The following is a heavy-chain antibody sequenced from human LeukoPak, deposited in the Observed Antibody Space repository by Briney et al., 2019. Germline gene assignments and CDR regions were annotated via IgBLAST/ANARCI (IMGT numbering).Heavy chain of an antibody. CDR2: IYPSGST. V-gene: IGHV4-59*01. D-gene: IGHD6-13*01. J-gene: IGHJ3*02. Sequence: PSETLSLTCTVSGASISNYYWSWIRQPPGKGLEWIGYIYPSGSTYYNPSLKSRVTISADADKSQFSLKLRSVTASDTAVYYRARDQIRTTWYGAFDIWGQGPMVSVS. CDR3: ARDQIRTTWYGAFDI. CDR1: GASISNYY.